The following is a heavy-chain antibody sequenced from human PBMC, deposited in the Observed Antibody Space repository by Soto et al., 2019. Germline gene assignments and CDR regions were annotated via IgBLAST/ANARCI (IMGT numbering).Heavy chain of an antibody. CDR1: EYSFPSYC. CDR2: IDPSDSYT. V-gene: IGHV5-10-1*01. CDR3: ARRRDGYNFDAFDI. J-gene: IGHJ3*02. Sequence: VVSLTISCKGSEYSFPSYCISWFRHMQGKGLEWMGRIDPSDSYTNYSPSFQGHVTISADKSISTAYLQWSSLKASDTAMYYCARRRDGYNFDAFDIWGQGTMVTGSS. D-gene: IGHD5-12*01.